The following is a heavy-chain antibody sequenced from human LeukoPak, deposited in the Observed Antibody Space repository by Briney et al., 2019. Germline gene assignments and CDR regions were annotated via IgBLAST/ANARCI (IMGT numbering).Heavy chain of an antibody. CDR1: GFTVSSNY. CDR3: ARDVVVPAAMVYYYYGMDV. D-gene: IGHD2-2*01. J-gene: IGHJ6*02. V-gene: IGHV3-66*02. Sequence: PGGSLRLSCAASGFTVSSNYVSWVRQAPGKGLEWVSVIYSGGSTYYADSVKGRFTISRDNSKNTLYLQMNSLRAEDTAVYYCARDVVVPAAMVYYYYGMDVWGQGTTVTVSS. CDR2: IYSGGST.